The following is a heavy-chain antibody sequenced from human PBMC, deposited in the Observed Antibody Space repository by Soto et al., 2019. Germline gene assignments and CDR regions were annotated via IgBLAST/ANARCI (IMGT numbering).Heavy chain of an antibody. CDR1: GFTFSSYA. J-gene: IGHJ6*02. Sequence: GGSLRLSCAASGFTFSSYAMSWVRQAPGKGLEWVSAISGSGGSTYYADSVKGRFTISRDNSKNTLYLQMNSLRAEDTAVYYCARAQPAVDCSGGSCYPLYYYYYGMDVWGQGTTVTVSS. D-gene: IGHD2-15*01. CDR2: ISGSGGST. V-gene: IGHV3-23*01. CDR3: ARAQPAVDCSGGSCYPLYYYYYGMDV.